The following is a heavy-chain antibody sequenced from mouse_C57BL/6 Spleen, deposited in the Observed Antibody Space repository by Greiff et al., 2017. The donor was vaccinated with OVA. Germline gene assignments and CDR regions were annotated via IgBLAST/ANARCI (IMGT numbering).Heavy chain of an antibody. V-gene: IGHV5-6*01. CDR3: AMRYGSSYGALDY. CDR1: GFTFSSYG. D-gene: IGHD1-1*01. CDR2: ISSGGSYT. J-gene: IGHJ2*01. Sequence: EVHLVESGGDLVKPGGSLKLSCAASGFTFSSYGMSWVRQTPDKRLEWVATISSGGSYTYYPDSVKGRFTISRDNAKNTLYLQMSSLKSEDTAMYYCAMRYGSSYGALDYWGQGTTLTVSS.